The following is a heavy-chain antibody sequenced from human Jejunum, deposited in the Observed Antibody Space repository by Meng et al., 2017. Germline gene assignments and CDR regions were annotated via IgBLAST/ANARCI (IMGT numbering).Heavy chain of an antibody. CDR1: GGSVSSGSYY. CDR3: ARDSETYPTYFDY. V-gene: IGHV4-61*03. J-gene: IGHJ4*02. D-gene: IGHD5-24*01. Sequence: HAPSQAACPGRVRPSESLSLACTVSGGSVSSGSYYWSWIRQPPGKGLEWIGDISDSGTTNHNPSLKSRVTMSVDTSKNHFSLKLTSVTAADTAVYFCARDSETYPTYFDYWGQGTLVTVSS. CDR2: ISDSGTT.